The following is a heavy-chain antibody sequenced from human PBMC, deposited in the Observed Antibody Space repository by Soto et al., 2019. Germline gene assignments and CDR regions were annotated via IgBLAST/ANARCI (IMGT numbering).Heavy chain of an antibody. D-gene: IGHD3-10*01. CDR2: ISPGGDST. CDR3: AKDQEYYGSGSPLDY. J-gene: IGHJ4*02. CDR1: GFNFNIYA. Sequence: GGSLRLSCAASGFNFNIYAMTWVRQAPGKGLEWVSTISPGGDSTYFADSVKGRVTISRDNSKNTLYLQMNSLGAEDTAVYYCAKDQEYYGSGSPLDYWGQGTLVTVSS. V-gene: IGHV3-23*01.